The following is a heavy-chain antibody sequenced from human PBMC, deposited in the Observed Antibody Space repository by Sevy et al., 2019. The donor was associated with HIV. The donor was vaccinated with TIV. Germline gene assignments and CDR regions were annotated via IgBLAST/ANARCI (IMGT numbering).Heavy chain of an antibody. Sequence: GGSLRLSCAASGITLTPYWMHWVRQAPGKGLVWVSRINSDGSSTSYAESVKGRFTISRDNCKNTLYLQMKSLKVEDMAAYVSSRGLYYYVMSSDQEPGDNWGQGVLVTVSS. CDR2: INSDGSST. D-gene: IGHD3-10*02. J-gene: IGHJ4*02. CDR3: SRGLYYYVMSSDQEPGDN. CDR1: GITLTPYW. V-gene: IGHV3-74*01.